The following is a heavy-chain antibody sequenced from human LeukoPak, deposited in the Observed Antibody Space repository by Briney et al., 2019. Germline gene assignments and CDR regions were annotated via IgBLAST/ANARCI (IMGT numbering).Heavy chain of an antibody. CDR1: GGSISSSSYY. V-gene: IGHV4-39*01. J-gene: IGHJ2*01. D-gene: IGHD1-26*01. CDR3: ARGYSNWYFDL. CDR2: IYYSGST. Sequence: PSETLSLTCTVSGGSISSSSYYWGWIRQPPGKGLEWIGSIYYSGSTYYNPSLKSRVTISVDTSKNQFSLKLSSVIAADTAVYYCARGYSNWYFDLWGRGTLVTVSS.